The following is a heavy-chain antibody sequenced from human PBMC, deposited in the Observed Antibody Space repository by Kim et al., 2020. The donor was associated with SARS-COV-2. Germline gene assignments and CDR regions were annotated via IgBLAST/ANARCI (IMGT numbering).Heavy chain of an antibody. J-gene: IGHJ4*02. CDR3: ARARIAAAGPLLDY. Sequence: AQKFQGRVTITADESTSTAYMELSSLRSEDTAVYYCARARIAAAGPLLDYWGQGTLVTVSS. D-gene: IGHD6-13*01. V-gene: IGHV1-69*01.